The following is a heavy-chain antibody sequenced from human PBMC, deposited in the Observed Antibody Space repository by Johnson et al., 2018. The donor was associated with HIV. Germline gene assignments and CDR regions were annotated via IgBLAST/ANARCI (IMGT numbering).Heavy chain of an antibody. J-gene: IGHJ3*02. V-gene: IGHV3-74*01. Sequence: VQLVESGGGLVQPGGSLRLSCGVSGFTFSDHWMQWVRQAPGKGLVWVSRINGDGSRTSYADSVKGRFTIARDNAKNTLFLEMKSLRAEDTAVYYCARDRPSKWLRSNDDAFDIWGQGTMVTVSS. D-gene: IGHD5-12*01. CDR3: ARDRPSKWLRSNDDAFDI. CDR1: GFTFSDHW. CDR2: INGDGSRT.